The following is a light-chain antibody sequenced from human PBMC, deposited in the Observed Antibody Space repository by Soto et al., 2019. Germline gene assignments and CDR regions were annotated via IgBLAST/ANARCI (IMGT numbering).Light chain of an antibody. V-gene: IGLV4-60*02. Sequence: QPVLTQSSSASASLGSSVKLTCTLSSGHSSYIIAWHQQQPGKAPRYLMKLEGSGSYNKGSGVPDRFSGSSSGADRYLTISNXQFXDEADYYCETWDSNTRVFGGGTKLTVL. CDR2: LEGSGSY. CDR3: ETWDSNTRV. J-gene: IGLJ3*02. CDR1: SGHSSYI.